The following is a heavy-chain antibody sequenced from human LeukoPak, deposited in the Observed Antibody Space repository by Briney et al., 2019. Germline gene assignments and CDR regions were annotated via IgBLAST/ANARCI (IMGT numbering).Heavy chain of an antibody. CDR2: INPNSGGT. Sequence: ASVKVSCKASGYTFTDYYMHWVRQAPGQGLEWMGWINPNSGGTNCAQKFQGRVTMTRDTSISTAYMELSRLRSDDTAVYYCARDWDSSGYYFDAFDIWGQGTMVTVSS. D-gene: IGHD3-22*01. V-gene: IGHV1-2*02. J-gene: IGHJ3*02. CDR3: ARDWDSSGYYFDAFDI. CDR1: GYTFTDYY.